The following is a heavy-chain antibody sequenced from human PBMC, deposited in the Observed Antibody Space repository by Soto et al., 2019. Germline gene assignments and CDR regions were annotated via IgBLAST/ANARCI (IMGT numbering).Heavy chain of an antibody. Sequence: QVQLVESGGGLVKPGGSLRLSCAASGFTFSDYYMSWIRQAPGKGLEWVSYISSSSSYTNYADSVKGRFTISRDNAKNSLYLQMNSLRAEDTAVYYCARGTSPKYYYYYGMDVWGQGTTVTLSS. D-gene: IGHD1-1*01. CDR1: GFTFSDYY. CDR2: ISSSSSYT. V-gene: IGHV3-11*06. CDR3: ARGTSPKYYYYYGMDV. J-gene: IGHJ6*02.